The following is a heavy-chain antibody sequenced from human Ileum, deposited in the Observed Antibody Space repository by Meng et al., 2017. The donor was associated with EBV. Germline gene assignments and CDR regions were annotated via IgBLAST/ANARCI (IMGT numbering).Heavy chain of an antibody. V-gene: IGHV3-11*01. Sequence: LVWVGGGLVKPGGSLRLSCAASGFTFSAYSLSWIRQAPGKGLQVIASIGLSADAIYYADSVKGRFTISRDNANNSLYLQMNNLRVDETAVYYCAGRNNWFDPWGQGTLVTVAS. CDR3: AGRNNWFDP. CDR2: IGLSADAI. D-gene: IGHD1-14*01. J-gene: IGHJ5*02. CDR1: GFTFSAYS.